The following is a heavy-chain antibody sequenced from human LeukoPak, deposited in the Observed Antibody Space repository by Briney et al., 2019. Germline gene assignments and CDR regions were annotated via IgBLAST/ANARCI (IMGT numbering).Heavy chain of an antibody. D-gene: IGHD2-2*01. CDR3: TRDPVPAAFDY. Sequence: GGSLRLSCAASGFTVSSNYMSWVRQAPGKGLEWVGFIRSKAYGGTTEYAASVKGRFTISRDDSKSIAYLQMNSLKTEDTAVYYCTRDPVPAAFDYWGQGTLVTVSS. CDR1: GFTVSSNY. V-gene: IGHV3-49*04. CDR2: IRSKAYGGTT. J-gene: IGHJ4*02.